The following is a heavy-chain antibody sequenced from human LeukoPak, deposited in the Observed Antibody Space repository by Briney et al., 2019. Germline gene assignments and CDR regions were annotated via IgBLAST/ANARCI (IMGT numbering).Heavy chain of an antibody. CDR1: GFAVSSHA. Sequence: PGGSLRLSCAVSGFAVSSHAMIWVSQAPGKGMEWVSSIGTGDGGTVEAESAKGPFTISRENSKNPLYLQMNSLRAEGTAFYCLASRDPCNGGFCYGIEYWGQGTLVTVSS. D-gene: IGHD2-15*01. CDR3: ASRDPCNGGFCYGIEY. V-gene: IGHV3-23*01. J-gene: IGHJ4*02. CDR2: IGTGDGGT.